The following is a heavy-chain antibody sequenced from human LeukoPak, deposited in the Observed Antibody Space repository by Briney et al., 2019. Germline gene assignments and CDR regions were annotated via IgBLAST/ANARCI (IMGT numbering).Heavy chain of an antibody. CDR2: IIPIFGTA. Sequence: SVKVSCKASGGTFSSYAISWVRQAPGQGLEWMGGIIPIFGTANYAQKFQGRVTTTADESTSTAYMELSSLRSEDTAVYYCARARPQEYYFDYWGQGTLVTVSS. CDR3: ARARPQEYYFDY. CDR1: GGTFSSYA. J-gene: IGHJ4*02. V-gene: IGHV1-69*13.